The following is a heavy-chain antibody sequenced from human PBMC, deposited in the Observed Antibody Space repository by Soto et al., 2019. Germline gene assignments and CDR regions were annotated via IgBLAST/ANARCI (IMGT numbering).Heavy chain of an antibody. V-gene: IGHV1-8*02. CDR2: MNPDSGDT. CDR1: GYPFTDYA. CDR3: ARTYNWNDLALDV. D-gene: IGHD1-20*01. Sequence: QVQLVQSAAEVKKPGASVKVSCKASGYPFTDYAINWVRQATGQGFEWMGWMNPDSGDTGLAVKFQGRVTLTRTSSIATAYMELSNLRSEDTAVYYCARTYNWNDLALDVWGQGTPVTVAS. J-gene: IGHJ6*02.